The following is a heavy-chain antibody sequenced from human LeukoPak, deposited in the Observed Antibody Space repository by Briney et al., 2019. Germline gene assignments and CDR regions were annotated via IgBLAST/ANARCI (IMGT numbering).Heavy chain of an antibody. CDR2: INHSGST. CDR1: GGSFSGYY. D-gene: IGHD2-15*01. J-gene: IGHJ5*02. CDR3: ARWGYCSGGSCYNWFDP. Sequence: PSETLSLTCAVYGGSFSGYYWSWIRQPPGKGLEWIGEINHSGSTNYNPSLKSRVTISVDTSKNQFSLKLSSVTAADTAVYYCARWGYCSGGSCYNWFDPWGQGTLVTVSS. V-gene: IGHV4-34*01.